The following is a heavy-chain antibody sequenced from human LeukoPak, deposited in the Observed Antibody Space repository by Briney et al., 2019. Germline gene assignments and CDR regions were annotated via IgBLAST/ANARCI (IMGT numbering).Heavy chain of an antibody. D-gene: IGHD3-16*01. V-gene: IGHV1-2*02. CDR3: ARDPYRWGGDY. CDR2: INPNSGGT. J-gene: IGHJ4*02. Sequence: ASVKVSCKASGYTFTGYYMHWVRQAPGQGLEWMGWINPNSGGTNYAQKFQGRVTMTRDTSISTAYMELSRLRSDDTAVYYCARDPYRWGGDYWRQGTLVSVSS. CDR1: GYTFTGYY.